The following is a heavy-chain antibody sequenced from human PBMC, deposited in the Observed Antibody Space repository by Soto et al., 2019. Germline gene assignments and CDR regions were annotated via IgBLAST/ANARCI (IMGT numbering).Heavy chain of an antibody. D-gene: IGHD3-10*01. Sequence: EVQLVESGGGLVKPGGSLRLSCAASGFTFSSYSMNWVRQAPGKGLEWVSSISSSSSYIYYADSVKGRFTISRDNAKNSLYLQMNSLRAEDTAVYYCARDKAIPPSPVFLPALVYPDYWGQGTLVTVSS. CDR1: GFTFSSYS. CDR2: ISSSSSYI. CDR3: ARDKAIPPSPVFLPALVYPDY. J-gene: IGHJ4*02. V-gene: IGHV3-21*01.